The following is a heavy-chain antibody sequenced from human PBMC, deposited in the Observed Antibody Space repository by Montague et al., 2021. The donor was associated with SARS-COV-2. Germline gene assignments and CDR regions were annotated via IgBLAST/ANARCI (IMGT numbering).Heavy chain of an antibody. Sequence: SETLSLTCTVSGGSISVSSYYWVWIRQPPGKGLEWIGSIYYGGTADYNPPLKSRVTISVDMSNNQFSLKLTSLTAADTAVYSCASSPLRTSGANWYDKYFQHWGQGTRVTVST. V-gene: IGHV4-39*07. CDR2: IYYGGTA. CDR1: GGSISVSSYY. D-gene: IGHD1-1*01. CDR3: ASSPLRTSGANWYDKYFQH. J-gene: IGHJ1*01.